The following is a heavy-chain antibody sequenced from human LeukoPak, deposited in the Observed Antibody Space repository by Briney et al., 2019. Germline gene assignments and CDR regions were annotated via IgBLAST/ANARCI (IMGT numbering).Heavy chain of an antibody. Sequence: GGSLRLSCTTSSFSFSDFDMNWVRQAPGKGLEWISYINFSGSTITYADSVKGRCIIARDNAKNSLYLQLNSLRAEDTAVYYCARENPYADFWGQGTLVTVSS. CDR3: ARENPYADF. J-gene: IGHJ4*02. CDR2: INFSGSTI. CDR1: SFSFSDFD. D-gene: IGHD2/OR15-2a*01. V-gene: IGHV3-48*03.